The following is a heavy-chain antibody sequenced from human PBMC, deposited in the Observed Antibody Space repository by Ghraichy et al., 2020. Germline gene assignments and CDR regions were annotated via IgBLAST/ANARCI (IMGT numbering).Heavy chain of an antibody. Sequence: SETLSLTCTASGGSLGSADVYWSWIRQRPGKGLEWIGYISYSGNPFYSPSLRSRATISVDPSKNQFSLKLKFVTAADTAVYFCAGYYDKQSYFDSWGQGTLVTVSS. CDR2: ISYSGNP. J-gene: IGHJ4*02. CDR3: AGYYDKQSYFDS. D-gene: IGHD3-22*01. V-gene: IGHV4-31*03. CDR1: GGSLGSADVY.